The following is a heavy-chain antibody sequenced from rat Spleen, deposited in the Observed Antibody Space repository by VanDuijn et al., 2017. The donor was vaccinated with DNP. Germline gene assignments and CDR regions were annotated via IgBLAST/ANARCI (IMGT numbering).Heavy chain of an antibody. Sequence: EVQLVETGGNLVQPGKSLKLTCATSGVTFSDAWMHWIRQSPEKQLEWVAQIKAKSSNYATIYAESVKGRFTISRDDSKSSIYLQMNSLKEEDTAIYYCVLEGPYNWFAYWGQGSLVTVSS. J-gene: IGHJ3*01. CDR3: VLEGPYNWFAY. V-gene: IGHV6-8*01. CDR1: GVTFSDAW. CDR2: IKAKSSNYAT.